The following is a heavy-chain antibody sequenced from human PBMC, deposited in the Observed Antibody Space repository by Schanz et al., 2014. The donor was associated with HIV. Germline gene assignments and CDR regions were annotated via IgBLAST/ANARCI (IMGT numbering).Heavy chain of an antibody. Sequence: QVQLVESGGGVVQPGRSLRLSCAASGFTFSRYAMHWVRQPPGKGLDWVAVISFDGSNKYYADSVKGRFTISRDDSRNTLFLQMNSLRAADTAIYYCASTEFPYSSSSDYYYGMDVWGQGTTVTVSS. J-gene: IGHJ6*02. D-gene: IGHD6-6*01. V-gene: IGHV3-30-3*01. CDR1: GFTFSRYA. CDR2: ISFDGSNK. CDR3: ASTEFPYSSSSDYYYGMDV.